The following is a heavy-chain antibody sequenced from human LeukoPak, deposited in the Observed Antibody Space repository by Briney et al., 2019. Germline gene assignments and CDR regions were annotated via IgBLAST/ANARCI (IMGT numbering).Heavy chain of an antibody. V-gene: IGHV3-74*01. Sequence: GGSWRLSCAAPGFTFSSYWMHWVRQAPGRGLWWVSRINSEGRSTSYADSVKGRFTISRDNAKNTLYLQMNSLRAEDTAVYYCATGALYYDILTGYYNSGWFDPWGQGTLVTVSS. CDR3: ATGALYYDILTGYYNSGWFDP. D-gene: IGHD3-9*01. J-gene: IGHJ5*02. CDR1: GFTFSSYW. CDR2: INSEGRST.